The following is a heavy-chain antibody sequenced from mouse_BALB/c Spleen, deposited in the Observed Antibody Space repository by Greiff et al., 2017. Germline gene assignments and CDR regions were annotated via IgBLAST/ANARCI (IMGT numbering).Heavy chain of an antibody. CDR1: GFTFSSYA. J-gene: IGHJ2*01. CDR2: ISSGGSYT. V-gene: IGHV5-9-3*01. D-gene: IGHD4-1*01. CDR3: ARVGRGDYFDY. Sequence: EVQVVESGGGLVKPGGSLKLSCAASGFTFSSYAMSWVRQTPEKRLEWVATISSGGSYTYYPDSVKGRFTISRDNAKNTLYLQMSSLRSEDTAMYYCARVGRGDYFDYWGQGTTLTVSS.